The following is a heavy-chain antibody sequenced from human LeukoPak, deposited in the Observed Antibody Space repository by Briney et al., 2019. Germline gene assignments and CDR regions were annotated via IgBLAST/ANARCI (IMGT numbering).Heavy chain of an antibody. J-gene: IGHJ4*02. CDR1: GYTFTSYG. Sequence: ASVKVSCKASGYTFTSYGISWVRQAPGQGLEWMGWISAYNGNTNYAQKLQGRVTMTRDTSISTAYMELSRLRSDDTAVYYCARSPENYYDSSGFSLNYWGQGTLVTVSS. CDR3: ARSPENYYDSSGFSLNY. CDR2: ISAYNGNT. D-gene: IGHD3-22*01. V-gene: IGHV1-18*01.